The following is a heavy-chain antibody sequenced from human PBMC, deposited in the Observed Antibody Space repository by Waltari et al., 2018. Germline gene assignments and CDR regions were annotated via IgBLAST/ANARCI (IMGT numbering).Heavy chain of an antibody. D-gene: IGHD2-15*01. Sequence: QVQLQESGPGLVKPSETLSLTCTVSGGSISSYYWSWIRQPPGKGLEWIGYIYYSGSTNYNLSLKSRVTISVDTSKNQFSLKLSSVTAADTAVYYCARGADGGNSYAFDIWGQGTMVTVSS. J-gene: IGHJ3*02. CDR1: GGSISSYY. CDR3: ARGADGGNSYAFDI. CDR2: IYYSGST. V-gene: IGHV4-59*01.